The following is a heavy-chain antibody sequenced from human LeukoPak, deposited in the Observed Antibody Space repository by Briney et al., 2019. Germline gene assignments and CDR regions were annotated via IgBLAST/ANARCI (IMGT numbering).Heavy chain of an antibody. CDR2: ISGSGGST. CDR1: GLTFSSYA. Sequence: PGGSLRLSCAASGLTFSSYAMSWVRQAPGKGLEWVSAISGSGGSTYYADSVKGRFTISRDNSKNTLYLQMNSLRAEDTAVYYCAKTIAVAGKTEYYYYGMDVWGQGTTVTVSS. CDR3: AKTIAVAGKTEYYYYGMDV. V-gene: IGHV3-23*01. J-gene: IGHJ6*02. D-gene: IGHD6-19*01.